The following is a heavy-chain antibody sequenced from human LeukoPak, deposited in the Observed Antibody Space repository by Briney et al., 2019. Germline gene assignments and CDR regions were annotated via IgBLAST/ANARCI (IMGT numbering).Heavy chain of an antibody. CDR3: AKDPFYGDYV. CDR1: GFTFSSYA. Sequence: GGSLRLSCAASGFTFSSYAMHWVRQAPGKGLEWVAVISYDGSNKYYADSVKGRFTISRDNSKNTLYLQMNSLRAEDTAVYYCAKDPFYGDYVWGQGTMVTVSS. CDR2: ISYDGSNK. D-gene: IGHD4-17*01. J-gene: IGHJ3*01. V-gene: IGHV3-30-3*01.